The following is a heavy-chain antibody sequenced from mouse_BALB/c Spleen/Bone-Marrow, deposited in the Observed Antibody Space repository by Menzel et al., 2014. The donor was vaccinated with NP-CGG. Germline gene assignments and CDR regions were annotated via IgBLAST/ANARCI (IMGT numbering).Heavy chain of an antibody. CDR2: IRNKANGYTT. CDR3: ARDSDWFAY. V-gene: IGHV7-3*02. J-gene: IGHJ3*01. CDR1: GFTFTDNY. Sequence: EVQGVESGGGLVQPGGSLRLSCATSGFTFTDNYMSWVRPPPGKALEWLGFIRNKANGYTTEYSASVKGRFTISRDNSQSILYLQMNTLRAEDSATYYCARDSDWFAYWGQGTLVTVSA.